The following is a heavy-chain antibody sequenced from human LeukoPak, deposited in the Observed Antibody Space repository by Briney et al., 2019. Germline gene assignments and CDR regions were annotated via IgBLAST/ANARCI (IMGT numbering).Heavy chain of an antibody. J-gene: IGHJ4*02. Sequence: PGGSLRLSCPASGFTFNNYAMNWLRQAPGKGLKWVSSISGGGETTYYADSPKGRFTISRDNSQNTLYLQMNSLRAEDTAVYYCARDYADYVGYFFFDYWGQGTLVTVSS. D-gene: IGHD4-17*01. CDR2: ISGGGETT. CDR3: ARDYADYVGYFFFDY. V-gene: IGHV3-23*01. CDR1: GFTFNNYA.